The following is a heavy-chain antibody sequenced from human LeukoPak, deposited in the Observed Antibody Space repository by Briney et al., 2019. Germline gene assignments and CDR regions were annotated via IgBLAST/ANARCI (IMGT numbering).Heavy chain of an antibody. CDR3: ATEIVGYGDVNYFDS. V-gene: IGHV1-24*01. D-gene: IGHD4-17*01. J-gene: IGHJ4*02. CDR2: FAPGDGET. CDR1: GYTLTEVS. Sequence: ASVKVSCKISGYTLTEVSMHWVQQAPGKGLEWMGGFAPGDGETIYAQNFQGRLIVTEDTSTDTAYMELSSLRSEDTAVYYCATEIVGYGDVNYFDSWGQGTLVTVSS.